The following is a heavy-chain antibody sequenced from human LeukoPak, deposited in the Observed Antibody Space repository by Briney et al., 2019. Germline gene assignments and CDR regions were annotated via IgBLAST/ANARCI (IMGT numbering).Heavy chain of an antibody. CDR2: ISSSSSYI. CDR1: GFTFNIYS. Sequence: GGSLRLSCAASGFTFNIYSMNWVRQAPGKGLEWVSSISSSSSYIYYADSVRGRFTISRDNAKKSLYLQMHSLRAEDTAVYYCARDSHKFDSSGYYPDAFDIWGQGTMVTVSS. J-gene: IGHJ3*02. V-gene: IGHV3-21*01. D-gene: IGHD3-22*01. CDR3: ARDSHKFDSSGYYPDAFDI.